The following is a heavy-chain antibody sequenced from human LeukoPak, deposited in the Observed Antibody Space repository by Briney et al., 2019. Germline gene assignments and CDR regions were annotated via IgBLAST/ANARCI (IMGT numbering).Heavy chain of an antibody. J-gene: IGHJ4*02. Sequence: SVKVSCKASGDTFSTNALSWVRLAPGQGLEWMGGFLPLFGSAHYAQKLQGRITITTDESTSTAYMVLGNLRSDDTAVYYCARGGGPSESTGFFAGPFDYWGQGTLVTVSS. D-gene: IGHD2-8*02. V-gene: IGHV1-69*05. CDR1: GDTFSTNA. CDR2: FLPLFGSA. CDR3: ARGGGPSESTGFFAGPFDY.